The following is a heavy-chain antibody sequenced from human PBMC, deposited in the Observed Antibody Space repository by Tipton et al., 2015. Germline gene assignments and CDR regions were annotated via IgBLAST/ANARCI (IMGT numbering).Heavy chain of an antibody. CDR2: IYYSGST. CDR1: GGSFSDYY. Sequence: PGLVKPSETLSLTCTVSGGSFSDYYWSWIRQSPGEGLEWIGYIYYSGSTNYNPSLRSRVTISLDTSKNQFSLKLSSVTAADTAVYYCARDLEHGMDVWGQGTTVTVSS. J-gene: IGHJ6*02. D-gene: IGHD5-24*01. V-gene: IGHV4-59*01. CDR3: ARDLEHGMDV.